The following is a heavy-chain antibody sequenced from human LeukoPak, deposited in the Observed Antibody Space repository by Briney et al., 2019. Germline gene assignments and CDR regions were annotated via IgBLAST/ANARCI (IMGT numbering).Heavy chain of an antibody. CDR2: INHSGST. Sequence: SETLSLTCAVYGGSFSGYYWSWIRQPPGKGLEWIGEINHSGSTNYNPSLKSRVTISVDTSKNQFSLKLSSVTAADTAVYYCARGSIRRQPRYCSSTSCSGWFDPWGQGTLVTVSS. J-gene: IGHJ5*02. D-gene: IGHD2-2*01. CDR3: ARGSIRRQPRYCSSTSCSGWFDP. V-gene: IGHV4-34*01. CDR1: GGSFSGYY.